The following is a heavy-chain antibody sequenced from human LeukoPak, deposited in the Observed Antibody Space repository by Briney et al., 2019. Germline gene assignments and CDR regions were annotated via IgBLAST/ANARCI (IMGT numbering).Heavy chain of an antibody. CDR2: IYYSGST. D-gene: IGHD3-16*02. Sequence: SETLSLTCTVSGDSINSLDLWSWVRQPPGKGLEWIGSIYYSGSTYYNPSLKSRVTISVDTSKNQFSLKLSSVTAADTAVYYCARHVYRGDYVWGSYRLNWFDPWGQGTLVTVSS. CDR3: ARHVYRGDYVWGSYRLNWFDP. CDR1: GDSINSLDL. J-gene: IGHJ5*02. V-gene: IGHV4-39*01.